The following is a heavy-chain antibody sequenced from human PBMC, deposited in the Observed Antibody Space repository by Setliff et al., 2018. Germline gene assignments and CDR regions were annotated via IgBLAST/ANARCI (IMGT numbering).Heavy chain of an antibody. J-gene: IGHJ6*02. V-gene: IGHV1-69*10. CDR1: GGTFSSYA. CDR3: AVAVVPAATGYGMDV. CDR2: IIPILGIA. D-gene: IGHD2-2*01. Sequence: GASVKVSCKAPGGTFSSYAISWVRQAPGQGLEWMGGIIPILGIANYAQKFQGRVTITADKSTSTAYMELSSLRSEDTAVYYCAVAVVPAATGYGMDVWGQGTTVTVSS.